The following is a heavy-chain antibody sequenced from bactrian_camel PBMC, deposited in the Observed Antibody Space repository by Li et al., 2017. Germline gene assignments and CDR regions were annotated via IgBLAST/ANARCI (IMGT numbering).Heavy chain of an antibody. V-gene: IGHV3S55*01. J-gene: IGHJ4*01. CDR3: HRGCGSGSGVDY. CDR1: GHTYCRYS. CDR2: IESDGTS. D-gene: IGHD2*01. Sequence: HVQLVESGGGSVLAGGSLTLSCLASGHTYCRYSMGWYRQIPGKEREFVARIESDGTSTYADSAKGRFTISQNRARNTVTLLMDRLEPEDTAKYYCHRGCGSGSGVDYWGQGTQVTVS.